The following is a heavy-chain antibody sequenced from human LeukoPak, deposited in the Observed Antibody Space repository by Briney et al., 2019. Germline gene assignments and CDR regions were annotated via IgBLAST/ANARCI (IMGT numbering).Heavy chain of an antibody. J-gene: IGHJ4*02. CDR1: GVSISGFY. CDR2: LYHSRST. V-gene: IGHV4-59*01. D-gene: IGHD3-10*01. CDR3: VRNYYYGSGEIDY. Sequence: SETLSLTCTVSGVSISGFYWSWIRQSPGKGLEWIGWLYHSRSTNYNPSLKSRVTISVDTSKNQFSLKLNSVTAADTAVYYCVRNYYYGSGEIDYWGQGTLVTVSS.